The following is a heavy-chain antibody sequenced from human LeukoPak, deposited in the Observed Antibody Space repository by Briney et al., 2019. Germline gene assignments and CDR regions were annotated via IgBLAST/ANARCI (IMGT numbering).Heavy chain of an antibody. Sequence: KSSETLSLTCTVSGGSISSYYWSWIRQPAGKGLEWIGRIYTSGSTNYNPSLKSRVTMSVDTSKNQFSLKLSSVTAADTAVYYCARVATDIVVVPAAHYYYYYYMDVWGKGTTVTISS. D-gene: IGHD2-2*01. CDR3: ARVATDIVVVPAAHYYYYYYMDV. J-gene: IGHJ6*03. CDR1: GGSISSYY. CDR2: IYTSGST. V-gene: IGHV4-4*07.